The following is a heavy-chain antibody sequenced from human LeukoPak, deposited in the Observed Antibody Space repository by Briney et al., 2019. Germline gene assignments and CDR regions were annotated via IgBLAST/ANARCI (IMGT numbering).Heavy chain of an antibody. Sequence: GGSLRLSCAASGFTVSSSYMSWVRQAPGKGLEWVSVIYSSGSTNYADSVQGRFTISRDNSKNTLYLQMSSLRAEDTALYFCVRGLGGVLDYWGQGTLVTVSS. CDR2: IYSSGST. CDR1: GFTVSSSY. J-gene: IGHJ4*02. CDR3: VRGLGGVLDY. D-gene: IGHD2-8*02. V-gene: IGHV3-53*01.